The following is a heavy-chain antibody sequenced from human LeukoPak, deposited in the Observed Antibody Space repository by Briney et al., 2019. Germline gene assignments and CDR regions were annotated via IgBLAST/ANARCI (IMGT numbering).Heavy chain of an antibody. J-gene: IGHJ4*02. CDR3: ARGKSGIYTRPFDY. Sequence: PGGSLRLSCAVSGFSVSDTCMSWVRQVPGKGLEWVALLYSGGSKHYADSVKGRFTISRENSKNMLSLQMNSLRAEDTAVYYCARGKSGIYTRPFDYWGQGTLVTVSS. CDR1: GFSVSDTC. V-gene: IGHV3-66*01. D-gene: IGHD1-26*01. CDR2: LYSGGSK.